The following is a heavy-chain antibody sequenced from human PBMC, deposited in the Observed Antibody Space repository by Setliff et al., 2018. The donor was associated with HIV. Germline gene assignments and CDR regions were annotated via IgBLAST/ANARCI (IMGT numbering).Heavy chain of an antibody. J-gene: IGHJ6*03. V-gene: IGHV4-38-2*01. CDR3: ARHRDPPGSRWIYYYYYMDL. CDR1: GYSISGGYY. Sequence: SETLSLTCAVSGYSISGGYYWGWIRQPPGKRLEWLGSVYQSGSTSYNPSLSSRLTISVDTSKNQVSLRLSSVTVADTGVYYCARHRDPPGSRWIYYYYYMDLWGEGTTVTVSS. CDR2: VYQSGST. D-gene: IGHD6-13*01.